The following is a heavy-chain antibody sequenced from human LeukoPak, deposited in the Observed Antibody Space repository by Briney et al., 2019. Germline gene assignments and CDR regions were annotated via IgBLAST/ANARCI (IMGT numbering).Heavy chain of an antibody. CDR1: GGSISSHY. J-gene: IGHJ4*02. D-gene: IGHD3-22*01. V-gene: IGHV4-59*11. Sequence: PSETLSLTCTVSGGSISSHYWSWIRQPPGKGLEWNGYIYYSGSTNYNPSLKSRVTISVDTSKNQFSLKLSSVTAADTAVYYCARGRSSGYLYYFDYWGQGTLVTVSS. CDR3: ARGRSSGYLYYFDY. CDR2: IYYSGST.